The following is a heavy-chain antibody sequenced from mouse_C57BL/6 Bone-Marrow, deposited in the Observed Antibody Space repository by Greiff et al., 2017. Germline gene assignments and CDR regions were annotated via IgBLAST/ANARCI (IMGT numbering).Heavy chain of an antibody. V-gene: IGHV10-1*01. CDR2: IRSKSTNYET. Sequence: VQLKESGGGLVQPEGSLKLSCAASGFSFNTYAMNWVRQAPGQGLEWVARIRSKSTNYETYYADTVKDRVTISRDDSESKIYLQMHNSKAEDTDMYDCVKGAYCCRGTLVTVSA. J-gene: IGHJ3*01. CDR3: VKGAY. CDR1: GFSFNTYA.